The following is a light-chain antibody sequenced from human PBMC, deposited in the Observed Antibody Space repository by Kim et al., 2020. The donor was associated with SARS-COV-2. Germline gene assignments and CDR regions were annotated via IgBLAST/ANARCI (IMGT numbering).Light chain of an antibody. J-gene: IGKJ4*01. CDR3: QQYNKWPLT. V-gene: IGKV3D-15*01. CDR1: QSVSSN. CDR2: GAS. Sequence: VSPGERAPLSCRASQSVSSNLAWYQHKPGQAPRLLIHGASTRATGIPARFSGSGSGTEFTFTISSLQSEDFAVYYCQQYNKWPLTFGGGTKVDIK.